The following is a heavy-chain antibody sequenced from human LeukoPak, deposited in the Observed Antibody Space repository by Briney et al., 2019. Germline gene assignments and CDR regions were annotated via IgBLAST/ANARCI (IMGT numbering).Heavy chain of an antibody. D-gene: IGHD5-18*01. J-gene: IGHJ4*02. CDR1: GFTFDDYA. V-gene: IGHV3-9*01. CDR2: ISWNSGSI. CDR3: AKVRGYSYGPFDY. Sequence: GGSLRLSCVASGFTFDDYAMHWVRQAPGKGLEWVSGISWNSGSIDYADSVKGRFTVSRDNAKNSLYLQMNSLRAEDTALYHCAKVRGYSYGPFDYWGQGTLVTVSS.